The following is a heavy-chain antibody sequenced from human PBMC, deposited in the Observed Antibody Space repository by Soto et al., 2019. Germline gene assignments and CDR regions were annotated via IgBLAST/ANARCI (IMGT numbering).Heavy chain of an antibody. CDR2: ISGSGGST. J-gene: IGHJ6*02. CDR3: AKDKREGYYDFWSGYGSLVSYYGMDV. CDR1: GFTFSSYA. Sequence: EVQLLESGGGLVQPGGSLRLSCAASGFTFSSYAMSWVRQAPGKGLEWVSAISGSGGSTYYPDSVKGRFTISRDNSKNTLYLQMNSLRAEDTAVYYCAKDKREGYYDFWSGYGSLVSYYGMDVWGQGTTVTVSS. V-gene: IGHV3-23*01. D-gene: IGHD3-3*01.